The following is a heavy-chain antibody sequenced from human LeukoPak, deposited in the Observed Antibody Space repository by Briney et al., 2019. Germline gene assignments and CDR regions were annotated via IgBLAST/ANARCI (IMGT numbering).Heavy chain of an antibody. CDR3: ATNGYYCIDV. Sequence: PSETLSLTCAVSGGSIGSIEWFSWVRQTPGKGLEWIGESHQTGSTNYNPSLKSRVTISVDKSKNQFSLDFNPVTAADTAIYYCATNGYYCIDVWGKGTTVTVSS. V-gene: IGHV4-4*02. CDR1: GGSIGSIEW. D-gene: IGHD2-8*01. J-gene: IGHJ6*03. CDR2: SHQTGST.